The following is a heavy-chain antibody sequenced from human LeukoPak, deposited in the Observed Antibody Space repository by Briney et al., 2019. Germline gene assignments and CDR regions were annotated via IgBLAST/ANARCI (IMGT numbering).Heavy chain of an antibody. CDR3: ARGEGPRYFDY. CDR2: IYYSGTT. D-gene: IGHD1-26*01. V-gene: IGHV4-59*12. CDR1: GGSISPYY. Sequence: SETLSLTCSVSGGSISPYYWSWIRQPPGKGLEWIGYIYYSGTTNYNPSLQSRVTISVATSKNQFSLKLSSVTAADTAVYYCARGEGPRYFDYWGQGTLVTVSS. J-gene: IGHJ4*02.